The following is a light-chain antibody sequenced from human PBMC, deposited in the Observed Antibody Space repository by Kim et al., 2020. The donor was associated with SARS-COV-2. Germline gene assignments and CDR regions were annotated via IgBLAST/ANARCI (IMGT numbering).Light chain of an antibody. CDR3: QQYNNWPYT. V-gene: IGKV3-15*01. J-gene: IGKJ2*01. Sequence: EIVMTQSPATVFLSPGERATLSCRASQSVSSNLAWYQQKPGQAPRLLIYGASTRAAGLPARFSGSGSGKEFTLTISGLQSEDFTVYSCQQYNNWPYTFGQGTKLEI. CDR2: GAS. CDR1: QSVSSN.